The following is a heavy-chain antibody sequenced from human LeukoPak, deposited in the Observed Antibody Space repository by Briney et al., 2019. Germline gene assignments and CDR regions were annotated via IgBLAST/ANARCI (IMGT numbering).Heavy chain of an antibody. V-gene: IGHV3-23*01. CDR1: GFTFSSYA. CDR3: AKAYEQWLVKESDY. Sequence: PGGSLRLSCAASGFTFSSYAMSSVRQAPGKGLEWVSAISGRGGRTYYADSVEGRFTISRDNSKNTLYLQMNSLRAEDTAVYYCAKAYEQWLVKESDYWGQGTLVTVSS. D-gene: IGHD6-19*01. CDR2: ISGRGGRT. J-gene: IGHJ4*02.